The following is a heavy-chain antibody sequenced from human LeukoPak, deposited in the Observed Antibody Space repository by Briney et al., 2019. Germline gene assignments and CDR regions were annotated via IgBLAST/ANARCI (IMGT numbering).Heavy chain of an antibody. D-gene: IGHD1-26*01. CDR3: ARAYSGSPRYYYYYGMDV. J-gene: IGHJ6*02. CDR1: VGTFSSYA. Sequence: ASVKVSRKASVGTFSSYAISWVRQAPGQGLEWMGGIIPMFGTANYAQKFQGKVTITADESTSTAYMELSSLRSEDTAVYYCARAYSGSPRYYYYYGMDVWGQGTTVTVSS. V-gene: IGHV1-69*13. CDR2: IIPMFGTA.